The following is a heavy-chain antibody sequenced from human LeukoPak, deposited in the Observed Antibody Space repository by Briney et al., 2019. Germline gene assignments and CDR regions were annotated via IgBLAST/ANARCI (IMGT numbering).Heavy chain of an antibody. CDR2: FDPEDGET. J-gene: IGHJ4*02. D-gene: IGHD3-3*01. V-gene: IGHV1-24*01. CDR3: ATVRGEGLFAKIFDY. CDR1: GYTLTELS. Sequence: ASVKVSCKVSGYTLTELSTLWVRQAPGKGLEWMGGFDPEDGETIYAQKFQGRVTMTEDTSTDTAYMELSSLRSEDTAVYYCATVRGEGLFAKIFDYWGQGTLVTVSS.